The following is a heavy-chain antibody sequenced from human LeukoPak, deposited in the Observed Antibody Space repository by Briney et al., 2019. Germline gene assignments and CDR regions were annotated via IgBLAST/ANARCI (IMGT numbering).Heavy chain of an antibody. Sequence: GGSLRLSCAASGFTFSSYAMSWVRQAPEEGLEWVSAISGSGGSTYYADSVKGRFTISRDNSKNTLYLQMNSLRAEDTAVYYCAKGTGYDFWSGYPYYYYYMDVWGKGTTVTVSS. V-gene: IGHV3-23*01. D-gene: IGHD3-3*01. CDR1: GFTFSSYA. CDR3: AKGTGYDFWSGYPYYYYYMDV. CDR2: ISGSGGST. J-gene: IGHJ6*03.